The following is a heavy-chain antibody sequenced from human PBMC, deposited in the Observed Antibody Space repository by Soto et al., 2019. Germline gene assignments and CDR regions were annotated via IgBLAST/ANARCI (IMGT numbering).Heavy chain of an antibody. CDR3: AGASYGSGSGVA. CDR2: IYSGGGT. J-gene: IGHJ5*02. V-gene: IGHV3-53*04. D-gene: IGHD3-10*01. Sequence: EVQLVESGGGLVQPGGSLRLSCAASGFTVSSNYMSWVRQAPGKGLEWVSVIYSGGGTYYADSVKGRFTISRHNSKNKLYLQRNSLRPEDTAVYYCAGASYGSGSGVAWGQGTLVTVSS. CDR1: GFTVSSNY.